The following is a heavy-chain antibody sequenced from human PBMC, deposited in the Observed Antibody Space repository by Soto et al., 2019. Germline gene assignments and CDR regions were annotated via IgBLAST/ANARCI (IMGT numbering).Heavy chain of an antibody. V-gene: IGHV3-33*01. CDR2: ILNDGSRQ. CDR1: GFTFRHYG. CDR3: ARDDDYGDNGLDY. Sequence: QVQLVESGGGVVQPARSPRLSCEASGFTFRHYGMHWVRQAPGKGLEWVAVILNDGSRQHYADSVKGRLTISRDNSKNTLYLDMNSLRVEDTAVYYCARDDDYGDNGLDYWGQGTLVTVSS. D-gene: IGHD4-17*01. J-gene: IGHJ4*02.